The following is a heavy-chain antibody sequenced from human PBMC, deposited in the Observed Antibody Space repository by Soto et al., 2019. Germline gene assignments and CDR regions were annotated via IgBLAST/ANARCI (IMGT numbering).Heavy chain of an antibody. Sequence: XESLKISWKGSGYSFTSSWIGWVRQMPGKGLEWMGIIYPGDSDTRYSPSFQGQVTISADKSISTAYLQWSSLKASDTAMYYCAALGYCSGGSCHWAFDIWGQGKMVTVSS. J-gene: IGHJ3*02. CDR2: IYPGDSDT. CDR3: AALGYCSGGSCHWAFDI. V-gene: IGHV5-51*01. CDR1: GYSFTSSW. D-gene: IGHD2-15*01.